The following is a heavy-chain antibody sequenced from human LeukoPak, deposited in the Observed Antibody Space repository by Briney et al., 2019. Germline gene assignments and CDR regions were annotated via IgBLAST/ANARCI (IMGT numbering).Heavy chain of an antibody. Sequence: GASVKVSCKASGYTFTSYGISWVRQAPGQGLEWMGWISAYNGNTNYAQKLQGRVTMTTDTSTSTAYMELSSLRSEDTAVYYCARVEFQGSGWIYFDYWGQGTLVTVSS. CDR2: ISAYNGNT. CDR3: ARVEFQGSGWIYFDY. CDR1: GYTFTSYG. V-gene: IGHV1-18*01. D-gene: IGHD6-19*01. J-gene: IGHJ4*02.